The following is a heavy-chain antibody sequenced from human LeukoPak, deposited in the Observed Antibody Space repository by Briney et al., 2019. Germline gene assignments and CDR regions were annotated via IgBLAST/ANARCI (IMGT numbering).Heavy chain of an antibody. CDR3: AKSGQRRCSGGSCYPYYFDY. Sequence: GGSLRLSCAASGFTLSDYSMNWVRQAPGKGLEWVSSISSSSNYIYYAGSVKGRFTISRDNAKNSLHLQINSLRAEDTAVYYCAKSGQRRCSGGSCYPYYFDYWGQGTLVTVSS. V-gene: IGHV3-21*01. CDR1: GFTLSDYS. J-gene: IGHJ4*02. CDR2: ISSSSNYI. D-gene: IGHD2-15*01.